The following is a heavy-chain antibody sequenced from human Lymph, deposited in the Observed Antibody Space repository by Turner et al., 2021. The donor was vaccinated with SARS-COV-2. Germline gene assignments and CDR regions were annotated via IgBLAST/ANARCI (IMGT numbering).Heavy chain of an antibody. D-gene: IGHD2-21*02. V-gene: IGHV3-21*01. CDR1: GFTFSSYS. Sequence: EVQLVESGGCLVKPGGSLRLSCAASGFTFSSYSMNWVRQAPGKGLEWVSYITFTSSYIYYADSVKGRFTISRDNAKNSLYLQMNSLRAEDTAVYYCARGPPDFPYYFDYWGQGTLVTVSS. CDR2: ITFTSSYI. J-gene: IGHJ4*02. CDR3: ARGPPDFPYYFDY.